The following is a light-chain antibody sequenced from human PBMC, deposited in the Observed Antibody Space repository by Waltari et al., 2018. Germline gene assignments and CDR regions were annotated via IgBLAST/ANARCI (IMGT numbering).Light chain of an antibody. CDR3: QQGYSYPWT. CDR1: QGIANN. V-gene: IGKV1-16*01. CDR2: SAS. Sequence: DIQMTQSPSSLSASVGDTVTITCQASQGIANNLNWYKKKPGTAPKLLIYSASSLQSGIPSRLSGSGSGTDLTLTISSLQPEDFATYYCQQGYSYPWTFGQGTKVEIK. J-gene: IGKJ1*01.